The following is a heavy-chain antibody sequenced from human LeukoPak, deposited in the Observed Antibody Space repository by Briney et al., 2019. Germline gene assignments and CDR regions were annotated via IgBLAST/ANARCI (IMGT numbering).Heavy chain of an antibody. CDR2: IIPIFGTA. Sequence: SVKVSCKASGGTFSSYAISWVRQAPGQGLEWMGGIIPIFGTANYAQKFQGRVTITTDESTSTAYMELSSLRSEDTAVYYCAREVQQWLDYDDFDIWGQGTMVTVSS. CDR1: GGTFSSYA. D-gene: IGHD6-19*01. V-gene: IGHV1-69*05. J-gene: IGHJ3*02. CDR3: AREVQQWLDYDDFDI.